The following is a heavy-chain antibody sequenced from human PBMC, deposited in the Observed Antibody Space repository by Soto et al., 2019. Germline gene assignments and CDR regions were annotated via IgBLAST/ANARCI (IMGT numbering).Heavy chain of an antibody. CDR2: INPNSGGT. J-gene: IGHJ4*02. CDR1: GYIFTDYY. CDR3: ARLCPRKNFACRRNFDY. V-gene: IGHV1-2*06. Sequence: ASVKVSCKASGYIFTDYYMHWVRQAPGQELGWMGRINPNSGGTNYAQKFQGRVTMTRDTSISTAYTELSSLRSEDTAMYYCARLCPRKNFACRRNFDYCGQGTLVTVSS.